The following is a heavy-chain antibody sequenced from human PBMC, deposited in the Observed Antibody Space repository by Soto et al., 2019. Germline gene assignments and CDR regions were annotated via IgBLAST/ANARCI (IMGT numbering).Heavy chain of an antibody. D-gene: IGHD3-10*01. Sequence: QVQLVQSGAEVKKPGSSVKVSCKASGGTFSSYTISWVRQAPGQGLEWMGRIIPILGIANYAQKFQGRVTITADKSTSTAYMELSNLRSEDTAVYYCAINRVRGVIDGDYWGQGTRVTVSS. CDR2: IIPILGIA. J-gene: IGHJ4*02. CDR1: GGTFSSYT. CDR3: AINRVRGVIDGDY. V-gene: IGHV1-69*02.